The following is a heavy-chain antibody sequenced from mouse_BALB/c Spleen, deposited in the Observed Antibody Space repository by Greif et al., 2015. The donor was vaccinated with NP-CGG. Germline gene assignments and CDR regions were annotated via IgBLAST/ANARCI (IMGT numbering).Heavy chain of an antibody. D-gene: IGHD2-4*01. V-gene: IGHV1-20*02. CDR2: INPYNGDT. Sequence: EVQLQQSGPELVKPGASVKISCKASGYSFTGYFMSWVMQSHGKSLEWIGRINPYNGDTFYNQKFKGKATLTVDKSSSTAHMELRSLASEDSAAYYCARLDDYDVDYWGQGTTLTVSS. J-gene: IGHJ2*01. CDR3: ARLDDYDVDY. CDR1: GYSFTGYF.